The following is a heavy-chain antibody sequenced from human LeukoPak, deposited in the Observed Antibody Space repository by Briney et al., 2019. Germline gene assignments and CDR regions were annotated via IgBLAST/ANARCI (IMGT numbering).Heavy chain of an antibody. V-gene: IGHV4-59*01. J-gene: IGHJ4*02. CDR1: GGSINSYY. CDR2: IQQSGST. CDR3: ARGRGWGYGVDY. Sequence: PSETLSLTCIVSGGSINSYYWSWIRQPPGKGPEYIGNIQQSGSTNYNPSLESRVTISVDTPKNQFSLRLTSVTAADTAVYYCARGRGWGYGVDYWGQGTLATVSS. D-gene: IGHD2-15*01.